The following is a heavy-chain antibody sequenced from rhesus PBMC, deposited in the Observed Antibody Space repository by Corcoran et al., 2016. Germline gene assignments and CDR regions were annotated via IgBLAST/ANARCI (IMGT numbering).Heavy chain of an antibody. CDR3: ASTDCSNSDCSSGGL. CDR1: GGSIRSNYW. D-gene: IGHD2-15*01. CDR2: SFSGNPIP. Sequence: QLQVQESGPTVVKPSATLSLTCPVPGGSIRSNYWWSWIRKSPGKGREGIGGSFSGNPIPEYNPYLKSRVSNSPDTSKNQVSLKVTSVTAADTAVYYCASTDCSNSDCSSGGLWGQGVLVTVSS. J-gene: IGHJ4*01. V-gene: IGHV4-93*01.